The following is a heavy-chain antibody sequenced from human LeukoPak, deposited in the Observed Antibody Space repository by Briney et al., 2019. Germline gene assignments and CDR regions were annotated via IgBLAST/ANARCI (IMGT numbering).Heavy chain of an antibody. CDR1: GGSISTSSYY. V-gene: IGHV4-61*05. Sequence: PSETLSLTCTVSGGSISTSSYYWGWIRQPPGKGLEWIGYIYYSGSTNYNPSLKSRVTISVDTSKNQFSLKLSSVTAADTAVYYCARQKDYGDYYFIFGYWGQGTLVTVSS. CDR2: IYYSGST. J-gene: IGHJ4*02. CDR3: ARQKDYGDYYFIFGY. D-gene: IGHD4-17*01.